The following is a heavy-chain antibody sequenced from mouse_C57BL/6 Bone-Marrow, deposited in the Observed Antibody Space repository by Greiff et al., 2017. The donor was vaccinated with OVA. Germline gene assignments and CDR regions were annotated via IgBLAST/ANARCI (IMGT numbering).Heavy chain of an antibody. V-gene: IGHV1-7*01. CDR3: ARRRGRAMDK. CDR2: INPSSGYT. J-gene: IGHJ4*01. Sequence: QVQLQQSGAELAKPGASVKLSCKASGYTFTSYWMHWVKQRPGQGLEWIGYINPSSGYTKYNQKVKGKATLTADKSSSTVYMQLSSLTYEDSAVYYCARRRGRAMDKGGQGKSVTVSS. CDR1: GYTFTSYW.